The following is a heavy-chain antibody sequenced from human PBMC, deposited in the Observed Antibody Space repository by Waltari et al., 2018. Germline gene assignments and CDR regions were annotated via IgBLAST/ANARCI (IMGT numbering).Heavy chain of an antibody. CDR3: ARDRGRGIYLDS. CDR2: VRGDGRA. CDR1: GDSMRSTDW. V-gene: IGHV4-4*02. D-gene: IGHD2-15*01. Sequence: QLKLEESGPRLVKPSGTLSLTCTISGDSMRSTDWYSWVRQSPAKGLEWIGQVRGDGRANYHPSFASRVTVSVDRTSDRFSLRMTSATTADTAMYFCARDRGRGIYLDSWGQGILVTVSP. J-gene: IGHJ4*02.